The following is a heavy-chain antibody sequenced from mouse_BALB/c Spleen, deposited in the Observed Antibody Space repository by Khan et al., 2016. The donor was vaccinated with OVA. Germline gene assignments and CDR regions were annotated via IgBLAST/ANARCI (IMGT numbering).Heavy chain of an antibody. Sequence: EVQLQQSGPELVKPGASVKISCKTSGYTFTEYTLHWVKQSHGQSLEWIGVINPKNGVTSYNQKFKGKATLTVDKSSNKAYMEFRSLTSEDSAVYDGARDAGRYWGQGTSVTVSS. D-gene: IGHD3-3*01. CDR1: GYTFTEYT. J-gene: IGHJ4*01. V-gene: IGHV1-26*01. CDR2: INPKNGVT. CDR3: ARDAGRY.